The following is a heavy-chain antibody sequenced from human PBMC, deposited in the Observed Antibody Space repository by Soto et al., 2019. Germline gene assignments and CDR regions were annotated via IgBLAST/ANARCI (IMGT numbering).Heavy chain of an antibody. D-gene: IGHD6-6*01. V-gene: IGHV1-46*01. J-gene: IGHJ4*02. CDR3: ASPTLEFSSSSSLEY. Sequence: QVQLVQSGAEVEKPGASVKVSCKASGYTFTSYYFHWVRQAPGQGLEWMGLINPSGAYTSYARKYQGRIALTRDTSTSTVYMALNSLRSEDTAVYSCASPTLEFSSSSSLEYWGQGTLVTVSS. CDR1: GYTFTSYY. CDR2: INPSGAYT.